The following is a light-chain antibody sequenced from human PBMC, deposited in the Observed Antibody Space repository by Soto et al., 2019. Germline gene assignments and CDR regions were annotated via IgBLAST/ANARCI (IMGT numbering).Light chain of an antibody. CDR2: AVS. Sequence: EIVMTQSPATLSVSPGERATLSCRASQSVSSDIAWYQQKPGQAPRLLIHAVSTRATGIPARFSGSGSGTEFTLTISSLQSEDFAVYYCQQYNNWPPTFGQGTRLEIK. V-gene: IGKV3-15*01. CDR3: QQYNNWPPT. CDR1: QSVSSD. J-gene: IGKJ5*01.